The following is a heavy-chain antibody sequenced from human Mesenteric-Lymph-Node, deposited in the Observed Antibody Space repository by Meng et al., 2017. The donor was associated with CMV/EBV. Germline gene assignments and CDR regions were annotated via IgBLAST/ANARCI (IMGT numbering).Heavy chain of an antibody. D-gene: IGHD2-2*01. CDR3: ARGSTHETYYYYGMDV. J-gene: IGHJ6*02. CDR1: GGTFSSYA. Sequence: SVKVSCKASGGTFSSYAISWVRQAPGQGLEWMGGIIPILGIANYAQKFQGRVTITADKSTSTAYMELSSLRSEDTAVYYCARGSTHETYYYYGMDVWGQGTTVTVSS. V-gene: IGHV1-69*10. CDR2: IIPILGIA.